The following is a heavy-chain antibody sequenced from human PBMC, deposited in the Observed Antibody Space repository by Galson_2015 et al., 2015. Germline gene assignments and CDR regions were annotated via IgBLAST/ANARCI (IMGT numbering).Heavy chain of an antibody. V-gene: IGHV3-23*01. CDR3: AKFDPGIGAAY. CDR1: GFTFSNYP. J-gene: IGHJ4*02. Sequence: SLRLSCAASGFTFSNYPMNWVRQAPGKGLEWVSVIGSSGGGTFYADSVKGRFTISRDNSKNTLYLQMNSLRAEVTAVYYCAKFDPGIGAAYWGQGALVTVSS. CDR2: IGSSGGGT. D-gene: IGHD4/OR15-4a*01.